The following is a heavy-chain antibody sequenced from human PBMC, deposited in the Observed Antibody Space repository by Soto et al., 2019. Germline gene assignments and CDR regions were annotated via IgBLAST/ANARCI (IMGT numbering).Heavy chain of an antibody. J-gene: IGHJ4*02. CDR2: IYYSGAT. CDR3: ARDAAPAIAAAGKGFDY. Sequence: QVQLQESGPGLVKPAETLSLTCSVSGGSVSSDNCYWSWIRQPPGKGLEWIGYIYYSGATDYNPSLKSRVSISRDTSKNRCSLRLNSVTAADTAVYYCARDAAPAIAAAGKGFDYWGLGILVTVSS. V-gene: IGHV4-61*01. D-gene: IGHD6-13*01. CDR1: GGSVSSDNCY.